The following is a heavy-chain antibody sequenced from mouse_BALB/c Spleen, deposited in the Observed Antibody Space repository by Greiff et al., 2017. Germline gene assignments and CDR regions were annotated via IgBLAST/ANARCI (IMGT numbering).Heavy chain of an antibody. J-gene: IGHJ4*01. CDR3: ARGGSGDYAMDY. V-gene: IGHV3-2*02. CDR1: GYSITSDYA. D-gene: IGHD1-1*01. Sequence: EVQLQESGPGLVKPSQSLSLTCTVTGYSITSDYAWNWIRQFPGNKLEWMGYISYSGSTSYNPSLKSRISITRDTSKNQFFLQLNSVTTEDTATYYCARGGSGDYAMDYWGQGTSVTVSS. CDR2: ISYSGST.